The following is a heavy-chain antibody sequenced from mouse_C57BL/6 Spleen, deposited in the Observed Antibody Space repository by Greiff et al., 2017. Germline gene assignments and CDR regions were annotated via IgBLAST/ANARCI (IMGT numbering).Heavy chain of an antibody. CDR3: ARGRPYGSSSYWYFDV. D-gene: IGHD1-1*01. Sequence: EVKLQQSGPGLVKPSQSLSLTCSVTGYSITSGYYWNWIRQFPGNKLEWMGYISYDGSNNYNPSLKNRISITRDTSKNQFFLKLNSVTTEDTATYYCARGRPYGSSSYWYFDVWGTGTTVTVSS. CDR2: ISYDGSN. CDR1: GYSITSGYY. V-gene: IGHV3-6*01. J-gene: IGHJ1*03.